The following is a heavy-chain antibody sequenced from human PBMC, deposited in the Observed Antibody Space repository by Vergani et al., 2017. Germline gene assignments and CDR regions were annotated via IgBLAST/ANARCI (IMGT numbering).Heavy chain of an antibody. V-gene: IGHV4-34*01. CDR1: GGSFSGYY. CDR3: ASFGPEPHCGGDCSPDAFDI. D-gene: IGHD2-21*02. Sequence: QVQLQQWGAGLLKPSETLSLTCAVYGGSFSGYYWSWIRQPPGKGLEWIGEINHSGSTNYNPSLTSRVTISVDTSKNQFSLKLSSVTAADTAVYYCASFGPEPHCGGDCSPDAFDIWGQGTMVTVSS. J-gene: IGHJ3*02. CDR2: INHSGST.